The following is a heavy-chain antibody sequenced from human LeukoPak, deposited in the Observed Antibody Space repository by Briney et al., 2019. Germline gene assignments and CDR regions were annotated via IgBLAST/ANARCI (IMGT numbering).Heavy chain of an antibody. CDR2: ISTSGGST. CDR3: VKLGHPY. V-gene: IGHV3-23*01. J-gene: IGHJ4*02. Sequence: GGSLRLSCAASGFTFSSSGMHWVRQAPGKGLEWVSTISTSGGSTYYADSVKGRFTISRDNSKNTLYLQMNSLRTEDTAVYFCVKLGHPYWGQGTLVTVSS. CDR1: GFTFSSSG.